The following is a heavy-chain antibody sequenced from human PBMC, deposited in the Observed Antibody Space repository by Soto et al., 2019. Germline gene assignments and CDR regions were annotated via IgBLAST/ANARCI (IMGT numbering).Heavy chain of an antibody. V-gene: IGHV3-23*01. CDR1: GFTFSSYA. CDR3: AKDLTGSGWYGGDYYYGMDV. Sequence: GGSLRLSCAASGFTFSSYAMSWVRQAPGKGLEWVSAISGSGGSTYYADSVKGRFTISRDNSKNTLYLKMNSLGAEDTAVYYCAKDLTGSGWYGGDYYYGMDVWGQGTTVTVSS. D-gene: IGHD6-19*01. CDR2: ISGSGGST. J-gene: IGHJ6*02.